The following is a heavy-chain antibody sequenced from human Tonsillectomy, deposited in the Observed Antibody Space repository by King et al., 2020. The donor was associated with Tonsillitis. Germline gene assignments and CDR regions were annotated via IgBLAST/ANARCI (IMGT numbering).Heavy chain of an antibody. Sequence: VQLVESGGGVVQPGRSLRLSCTASGFTFGDYAMSWVRQAPGKGLEWVGLIRSKANGGTTAYAGSVKDRFTISRDDSKSIAYLQMNSLKTEDAAVYYCTIVGDGYYLRNLYYCYMDVWGKGTTVTVSS. J-gene: IGHJ6*03. CDR3: TIVGDGYYLRNLYYCYMDV. CDR1: GFTFGDYA. D-gene: IGHD5-24*01. CDR2: IRSKANGGTT. V-gene: IGHV3-49*04.